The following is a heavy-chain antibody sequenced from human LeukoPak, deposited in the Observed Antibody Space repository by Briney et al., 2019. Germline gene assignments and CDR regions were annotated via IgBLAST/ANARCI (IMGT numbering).Heavy chain of an antibody. CDR2: MNPNSGNT. V-gene: IGHV1-8*01. CDR1: GYTFSSYD. J-gene: IGHJ4*02. CDR3: ARVKGSSWPDS. D-gene: IGHD6-13*01. Sequence: ASVKVSCKASGYTFSSYDINWVRQATGQGPEWLGWMNPNSGNTGYAQRFQGRVTMTGNTSISTAYMELSSLRSEDTAVYYCARVKGSSWPDSWGQGTLVTVSS.